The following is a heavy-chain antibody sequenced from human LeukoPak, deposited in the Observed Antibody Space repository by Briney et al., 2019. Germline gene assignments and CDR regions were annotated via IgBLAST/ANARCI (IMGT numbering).Heavy chain of an antibody. CDR2: ISGSGGST. V-gene: IGHV3-23*01. Sequence: GGTLRLSCAASGFIFSSYLMSWVRQAPGKGREWVSDISGSGGSTYYADSAKGRFTIYRDNSKNTLYLQMNSLRAEDTAVYYCAKDHLAAAGTPAYFDYWGQGTLVTVSS. J-gene: IGHJ4*02. CDR1: GFIFSSYL. CDR3: AKDHLAAAGTPAYFDY. D-gene: IGHD6-13*01.